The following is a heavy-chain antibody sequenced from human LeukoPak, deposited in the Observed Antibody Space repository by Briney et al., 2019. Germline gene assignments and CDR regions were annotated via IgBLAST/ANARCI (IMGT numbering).Heavy chain of an antibody. D-gene: IGHD1-26*01. CDR1: GFTFSSYW. CDR3: ARAHEWELPSPPYYFDY. J-gene: IGHJ4*02. CDR2: INSDGSST. V-gene: IGHV3-74*01. Sequence: GGSLRPSCAASGFTFSSYWMHWVRQAPGKGLVWVSRINSDGSSTNYADSVKGRFTISRDNAKNSLYLQMNSLRAEDTAVYYCARAHEWELPSPPYYFDYWGQGTLVTISS.